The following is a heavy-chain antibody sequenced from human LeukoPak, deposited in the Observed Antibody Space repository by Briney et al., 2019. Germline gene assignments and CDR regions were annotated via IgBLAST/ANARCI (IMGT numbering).Heavy chain of an antibody. Sequence: SQTLSLTCTVSGGSISSGSYYWSWIRQPAGKGLEWIGRIYTSGSTNYNPSLKSRVTISVDTSKNQFSLKLSSVTAADTAVYSCARGVEWELVYYFDYWGQGTLVTVSS. CDR2: IYTSGST. V-gene: IGHV4-61*02. CDR1: GGSISSGSYY. CDR3: ARGVEWELVYYFDY. J-gene: IGHJ4*02. D-gene: IGHD1-26*01.